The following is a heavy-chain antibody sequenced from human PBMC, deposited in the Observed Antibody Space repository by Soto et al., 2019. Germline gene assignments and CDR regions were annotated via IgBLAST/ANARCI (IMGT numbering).Heavy chain of an antibody. J-gene: IGHJ5*02. V-gene: IGHV3-23*01. CDR3: ARQRSPEGWFDP. Sequence: GGSLRLSCEASGFPFGNYHMSWVRQAPGKGLEWVSTVTVTGGSTYYADSVKGRFTISRDRSNYTVSLLLNSLRVEDTAIYYCARQRSPEGWFDPWGQGTLVTVSS. D-gene: IGHD3-10*01. CDR2: VTVTGGST. CDR1: GFPFGNYH.